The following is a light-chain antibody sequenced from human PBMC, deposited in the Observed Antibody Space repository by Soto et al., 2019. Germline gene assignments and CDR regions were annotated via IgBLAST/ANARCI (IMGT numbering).Light chain of an antibody. Sequence: DIQMTQSPSTLSASVGDIVTITCRASQSINSWLAWYQQKPGKAPQILIYDASTLKSGVPSRFSASGSGTEFTLIISSLQPDDFATYYCQQYTSYSWTFGQGTKVEI. V-gene: IGKV1-5*01. CDR1: QSINSW. CDR3: QQYTSYSWT. CDR2: DAS. J-gene: IGKJ1*01.